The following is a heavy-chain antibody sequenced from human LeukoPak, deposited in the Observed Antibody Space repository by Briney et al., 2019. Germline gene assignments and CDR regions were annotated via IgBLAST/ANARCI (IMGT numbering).Heavy chain of an antibody. D-gene: IGHD6-6*01. CDR1: GGSISSGSYY. CDR3: ARGQGAARYNWFDP. CDR2: VYTSGST. J-gene: IGHJ5*02. Sequence: SQTLSLTRTVSGGSISSGSYYWSWIRQPAGKGLEWIGRVYTSGSTNYNPSLKSRVTISVDTSKNQFSLKLSSVTAADTAVYYCARGQGAARYNWFDPWGQGTLVTVSS. V-gene: IGHV4-61*02.